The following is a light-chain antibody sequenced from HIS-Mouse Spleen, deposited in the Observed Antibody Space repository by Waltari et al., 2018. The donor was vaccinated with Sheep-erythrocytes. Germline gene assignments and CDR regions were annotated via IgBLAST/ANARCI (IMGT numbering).Light chain of an antibody. CDR2: SNN. Sequence: QSVLPQPPSASGTPGQRVTIPCSGSSTNIGSNPVNWYQQHPGTAPKLLIYSNNQRPSGVPDRFSGSKSGTSASLAISGLQSEDEADYYCAAWDDSLNGPVFGGGTKLTVL. J-gene: IGLJ3*02. V-gene: IGLV1-44*01. CDR3: AAWDDSLNGPV. CDR1: STNIGSNP.